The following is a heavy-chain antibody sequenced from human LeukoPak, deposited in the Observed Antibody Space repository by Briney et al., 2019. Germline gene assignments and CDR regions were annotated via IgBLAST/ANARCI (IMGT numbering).Heavy chain of an antibody. V-gene: IGHV1-3*01. Sequence: GASVKVSCKASGYTFTSYAMHWVRQAPGQRLEWMGWINAGNGNTKYSQKFQGRVTITRDTSASTAYMELSSLRSEDTAVYLCAXSLMXXXSGPYYYYGMDVWGQGTTVTVSS. J-gene: IGHJ6*02. CDR3: AXSLMXXXSGPYYYYGMDV. D-gene: IGHD1-26*01. CDR1: GYTFTSYA. CDR2: INAGNGNT.